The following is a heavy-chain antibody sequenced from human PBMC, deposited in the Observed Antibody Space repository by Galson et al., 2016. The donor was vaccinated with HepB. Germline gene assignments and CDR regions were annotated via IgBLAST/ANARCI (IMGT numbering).Heavy chain of an antibody. CDR2: VSGNGDSI. CDR1: GFSFNNYA. V-gene: IGHV3-23*01. CDR3: VKAGGGHMAEYINYYYGMNV. Sequence: SLRLSCAGSGFSFNNYAMSWVRQAPGKGLEWVSSVSGNGDSIYYADSVKGRFTISRDDSQNTLFLQMNSLTADDTAVYYWVKAGGGHMAEYINYYYGMNVWGQGTTVTVSS. J-gene: IGHJ6*02. D-gene: IGHD3-16*01.